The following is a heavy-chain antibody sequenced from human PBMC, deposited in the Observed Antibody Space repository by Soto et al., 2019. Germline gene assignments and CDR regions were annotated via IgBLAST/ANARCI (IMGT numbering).Heavy chain of an antibody. D-gene: IGHD5-12*01. J-gene: IGHJ6*02. CDR1: GGTLRTSA. CDR2: IMPIFPTP. V-gene: IGHV1-69*12. Sequence: QVPLVQSGAEVKQPGSSVKVSCKTSGGTLRTSAISWVRQAPGQGLEWMGGIMPIFPTPDYAQNFQGRVTITADESTSTADIEMSSLRPEDTTVYYCARAKDRLQLGGNYYYSMDVWGQGTTVTVSS. CDR3: ARAKDRLQLGGNYYYSMDV.